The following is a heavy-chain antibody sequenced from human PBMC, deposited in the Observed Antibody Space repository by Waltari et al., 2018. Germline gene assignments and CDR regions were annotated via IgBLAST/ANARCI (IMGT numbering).Heavy chain of an antibody. CDR1: GFAVQIVW. J-gene: IGHJ4*02. CDR3: AREGLTEEAAY. CDR2: IKHDGSET. D-gene: IGHD4-4*01. V-gene: IGHV3-7*01. Sequence: EIQLVESGGDLVQPGGSLRLSGVTSGFAVQIVWLAWVRQVPGKGLQWLAHIKHDGSETYHVDSVKGRFTISRDNARNSLYLEMDRLRVEDTGVYYCAREGLTEEAAYWGQGTLVTVSS.